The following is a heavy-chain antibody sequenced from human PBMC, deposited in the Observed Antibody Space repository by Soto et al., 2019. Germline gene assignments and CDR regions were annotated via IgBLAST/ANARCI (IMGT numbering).Heavy chain of an antibody. CDR3: ARGSDYDSSGYYYSWFDP. CDR1: GYTFTSYY. J-gene: IGHJ5*02. Sequence: ASVKVSCKASGYTFTSYYMHWVRQAPGQGLEWMAIINPSGGSTNYAQKFQGRVTITTDTSTSTVYMELSSLRSEDTAVYYCARGSDYDSSGYYYSWFDPWGQGTLVTVSS. V-gene: IGHV1-46*01. D-gene: IGHD3-22*01. CDR2: INPSGGST.